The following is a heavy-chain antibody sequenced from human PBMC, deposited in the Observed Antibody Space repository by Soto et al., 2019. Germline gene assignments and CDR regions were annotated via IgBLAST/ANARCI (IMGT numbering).Heavy chain of an antibody. V-gene: IGHV3-74*01. D-gene: IGHD2-15*01. Sequence: EVQLVESGGGLVQPGGSLRLSCAASGFTFSSYWMHWVRQAPGKGLVWVSRINSDGSSTSYADSVKGRFTISRDNAKNTLYLQMNSLRAEDTAVYYCARDQGYCSSDRCYVAGYWGQGTLVTVSS. CDR3: ARDQGYCSSDRCYVAGY. CDR1: GFTFSSYW. CDR2: INSDGSST. J-gene: IGHJ4*02.